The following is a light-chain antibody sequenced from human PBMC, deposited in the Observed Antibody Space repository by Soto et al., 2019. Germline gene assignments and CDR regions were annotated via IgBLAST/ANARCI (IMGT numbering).Light chain of an antibody. CDR2: DTS. J-gene: IGKJ5*01. Sequence: EIVMTQSRAALSVSQGERATLSCRASQSVSIKLAWYQQKPGQAPRLLIYDTSTRATGIPARFSGSGSGTEFTLTISSLQSEDFAVYYCQQYNNWPPITFGQGTRLEIK. V-gene: IGKV3-15*01. CDR3: QQYNNWPPIT. CDR1: QSVSIK.